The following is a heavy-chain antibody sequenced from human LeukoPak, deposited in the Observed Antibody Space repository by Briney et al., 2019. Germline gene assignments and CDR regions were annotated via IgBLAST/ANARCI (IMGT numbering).Heavy chain of an antibody. CDR3: ARALSYCSSTSCYNNWFDP. CDR1: GCSISSGYY. J-gene: IGHJ5*02. CDR2: IYHSGST. D-gene: IGHD2-2*02. V-gene: IGHV4-38-2*02. Sequence: SETLSLTCTVSGCSISSGYYWGWIRQPPGKGLEWIGSIYHSGSTYYNPSLKSRVTISVDTSKNQFSLKLSSVTAADTAVYYCARALSYCSSTSCYNNWFDPWGQGTLVTVSS.